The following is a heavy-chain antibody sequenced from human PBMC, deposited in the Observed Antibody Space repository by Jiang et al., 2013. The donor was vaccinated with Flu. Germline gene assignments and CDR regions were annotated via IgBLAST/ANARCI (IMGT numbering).Heavy chain of an antibody. CDR3: APLLGYTYYYDSSGSGDAFDI. V-gene: IGHV3-23*04. J-gene: IGHJ3*02. CDR2: ISGSGGST. CDR1: GFTFSSYA. Sequence: VQLVESGGGLVQPGGSLRLSCAASGFTFSSYAMSWVRQAPGKGLEWVSAISGSGGSTYYADSVKGRFTISRDNSKNTLYLQMNSLRAEDTAVYYCAPLLGYTYYYDSSGSGDAFDIWGQGTMVTVSS. D-gene: IGHD3-22*01.